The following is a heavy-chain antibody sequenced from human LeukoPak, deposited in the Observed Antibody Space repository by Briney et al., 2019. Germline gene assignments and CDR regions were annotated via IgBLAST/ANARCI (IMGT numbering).Heavy chain of an antibody. Sequence: SETLSLTCTVSGGSISSYYWSWIRQPPGKGLEWIGYIYYSGSTNYNPSLKSRVTISVDTSKNQFSLKLSSVTAADTAVYYCARHSYYNFWGEGTLVTVSS. CDR3: ARHSYYNF. CDR1: GGSISSYY. D-gene: IGHD3-3*01. CDR2: IYYSGST. J-gene: IGHJ4*02. V-gene: IGHV4-59*08.